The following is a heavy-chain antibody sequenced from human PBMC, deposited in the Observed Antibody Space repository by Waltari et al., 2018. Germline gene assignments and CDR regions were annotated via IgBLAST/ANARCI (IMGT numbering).Heavy chain of an antibody. Sequence: QVQLQESGPGLVKPSQTLSLTCTVSGGSISSGGYYWSWIRQHPGKGLEWIGYIYYSGSTYYNPSLKSRVTISVDTSKNQFSLKLSSVTAADTAVYYCARDCSVGMRFGRCAFDIWGQGTMVTVSS. CDR2: IYYSGST. CDR1: GGSISSGGYY. V-gene: IGHV4-31*03. J-gene: IGHJ3*02. CDR3: ARDCSVGMRFGRCAFDI. D-gene: IGHD2-15*01.